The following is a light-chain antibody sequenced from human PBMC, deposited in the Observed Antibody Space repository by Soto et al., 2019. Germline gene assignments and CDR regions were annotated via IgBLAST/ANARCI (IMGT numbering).Light chain of an antibody. J-gene: IGKJ1*01. Sequence: EIMLTQSPVTLSLSPGEGATLSCRASQSFAGRYLAWYQQKPGRTPRLLIYGASSRATGIPDRFSGRGSGKEFTLTINRLEPEDFAVYYCQQYGVSPRTFGQGTKVEIK. V-gene: IGKV3-20*01. CDR1: QSFAGRY. CDR3: QQYGVSPRT. CDR2: GAS.